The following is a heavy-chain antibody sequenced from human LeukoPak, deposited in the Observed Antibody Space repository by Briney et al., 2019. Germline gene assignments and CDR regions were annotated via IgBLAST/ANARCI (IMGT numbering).Heavy chain of an antibody. CDR1: GFTFSNYA. J-gene: IGHJ4*02. CDR2: ISTSNNYI. Sequence: PGGSLRLSCAASGFTFSNYAMNWVRQAPGKGLEWVSSISTSNNYIYYADSVKGRFTISRDNSKNTLYLQMNSLRADDTAAYYCANHPGVTPAFDHWGQGTLVTVSS. CDR3: ANHPGVTPAFDH. V-gene: IGHV3-21*04. D-gene: IGHD4-23*01.